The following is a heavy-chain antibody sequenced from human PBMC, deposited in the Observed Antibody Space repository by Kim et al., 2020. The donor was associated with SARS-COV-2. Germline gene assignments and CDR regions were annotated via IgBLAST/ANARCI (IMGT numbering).Heavy chain of an antibody. CDR1: GGSISSSSYY. V-gene: IGHV4-39*07. CDR3: ARAGGSRTTTGYYAMDV. Sequence: SETLSLTCTVSGGSISSSSYYWGWVRLPPEKGLEWIGSSYYSGSTYYNPSLKSRVTISVDTSENQFSLKLSSVTAADTAVYYCARAGGSRTTTGYYAMDV. CDR2: SYYSGST. J-gene: IGHJ6*01. D-gene: IGHD1-26*01.